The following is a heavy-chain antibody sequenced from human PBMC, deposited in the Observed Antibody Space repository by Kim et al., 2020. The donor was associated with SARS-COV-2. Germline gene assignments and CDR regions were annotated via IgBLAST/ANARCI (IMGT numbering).Heavy chain of an antibody. D-gene: IGHD3-10*01. CDR3: AKDLLSGAGYYYGMDV. V-gene: IGHV3-30*02. Sequence: SVKGRFTISRDNSQNTLYLQMNSLRAEDTAVYYCAKDLLSGAGYYYGMDVWGQGTTVTVSS. J-gene: IGHJ6*02.